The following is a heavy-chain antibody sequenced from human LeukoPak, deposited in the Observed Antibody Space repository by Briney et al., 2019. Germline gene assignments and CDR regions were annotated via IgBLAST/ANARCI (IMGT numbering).Heavy chain of an antibody. CDR1: GGSISSYY. CDR3: ARETDSWFGESGGFDY. D-gene: IGHD3-10*01. V-gene: IGHV4-59*01. Sequence: SETLSLTCTVSGGSISSYYWSWIRQPPGKGLEWIGYIYYSGSTNYNPSLKSRVTISVDTSKNQSSLKLSSVTAADTAVYYCARETDSWFGESGGFDYWGQGTLVTVSS. J-gene: IGHJ4*02. CDR2: IYYSGST.